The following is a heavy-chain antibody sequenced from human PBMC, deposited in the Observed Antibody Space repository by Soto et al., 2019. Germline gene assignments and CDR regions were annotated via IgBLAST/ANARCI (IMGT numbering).Heavy chain of an antibody. Sequence: QVQLVQSGAEVKKPGASVKVSCKASGYTFTGYYMHWVRQAPGQGLEWMGWINPNSGGTNYAQKFQGWVTMTRDTSISTAYMELSRLRSDDTAVYYCARKGPVRSSPNAGGWFDPWGQGTLVTVSS. V-gene: IGHV1-2*04. CDR1: GYTFTGYY. CDR2: INPNSGGT. J-gene: IGHJ5*02. CDR3: ARKGPVRSSPNAGGWFDP. D-gene: IGHD6-13*01.